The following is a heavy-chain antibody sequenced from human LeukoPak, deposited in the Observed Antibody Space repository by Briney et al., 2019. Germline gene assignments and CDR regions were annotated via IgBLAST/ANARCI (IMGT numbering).Heavy chain of an antibody. CDR3: AGRYYGDRNGFDY. D-gene: IGHD4-17*01. V-gene: IGHV5-51*01. Sequence: GESLKISCKGSGYSFTSYWIGWVRQMPGKGLEWMGIIYPGDSDTRYSPPFQGQVTISADKSISTAYLQWSSLKASDTAMYYCAGRYYGDRNGFDYWGQGTLVTVSS. CDR1: GYSFTSYW. J-gene: IGHJ4*02. CDR2: IYPGDSDT.